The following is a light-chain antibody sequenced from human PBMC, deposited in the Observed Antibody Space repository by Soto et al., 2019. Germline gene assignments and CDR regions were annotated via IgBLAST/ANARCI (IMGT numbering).Light chain of an antibody. Sequence: DIQMTQSPSTLSASVGDRVTITCRASQSVSYWLAWYQQKPGMAPKLLIHDASSLESGVPSRFRGSGSGKEFTLTLSSLQHDDFATYYYQQYGFSCGLGTKVEI. CDR2: DAS. CDR3: QQYGFS. CDR1: QSVSYW. J-gene: IGKJ3*01. V-gene: IGKV1-5*01.